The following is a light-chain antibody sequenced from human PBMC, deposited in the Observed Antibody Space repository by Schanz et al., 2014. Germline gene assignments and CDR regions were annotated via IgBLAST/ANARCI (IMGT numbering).Light chain of an antibody. CDR1: ESITSSN. CDR3: QQYGRSLWT. Sequence: EIVLAQSPGTLSLSPGERATLSCRATESITSSNLAWYQQKPGQAPRLLIYGASSRATGIPDRFSGSGSGTDFTLTIGRLVPEYFAVYYCQQYGRSLWTFGQGTKVEIK. CDR2: GAS. J-gene: IGKJ1*01. V-gene: IGKV3-20*01.